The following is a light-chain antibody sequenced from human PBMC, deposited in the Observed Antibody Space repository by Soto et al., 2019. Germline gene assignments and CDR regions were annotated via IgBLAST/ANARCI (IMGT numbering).Light chain of an antibody. CDR1: QSVGTY. V-gene: IGKV3-15*01. CDR2: AAS. CDR3: QQYSDWPLVT. Sequence: EIVMTQSPATLSVSLGERATLSCRASQSVGTYLAWYQQKPGQPPSLLIFAASTRATGIPDRFSGTGSGSDFTLTINGLQSEDFEVYSCQQYSDWPLVTFGGGTRVEIK. J-gene: IGKJ4*01.